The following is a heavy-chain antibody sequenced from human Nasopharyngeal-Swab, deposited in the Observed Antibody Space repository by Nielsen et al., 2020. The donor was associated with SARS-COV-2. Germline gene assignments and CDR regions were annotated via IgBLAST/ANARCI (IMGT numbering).Heavy chain of an antibody. V-gene: IGHV1-8*01. Sequence: VKVSCKASGYTFTSYDINWVRQATGQGLEWMGWMNPNSGNTGYAQKFQGRVTMTRNTSISTAYMELSSLRSEDTAVYYCARGVNCQWLTRCYYFDYWGQGTLVAVSS. CDR2: MNPNSGNT. J-gene: IGHJ4*02. CDR1: GYTFTSYD. D-gene: IGHD6-19*01. CDR3: ARGVNCQWLTRCYYFDY.